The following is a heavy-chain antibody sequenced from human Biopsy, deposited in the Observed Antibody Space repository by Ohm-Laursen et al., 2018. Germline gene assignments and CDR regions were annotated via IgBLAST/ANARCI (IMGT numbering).Heavy chain of an antibody. V-gene: IGHV4-34*01. CDR3: VRGVDYYDPYHYYALDV. D-gene: IGHD3-22*01. CDR1: GESFNGYY. CDR2: INHSGRT. Sequence: SDTLSLTWSAYGESFNGYYWSWIRQTPGKGLEWIGEINHSGRTNYNPSLKSRVTISVDTSKNQFSLKVRSVTAADTAVYYCVRGVDYYDPYHYYALDVWGQGTTATVSS. J-gene: IGHJ6*02.